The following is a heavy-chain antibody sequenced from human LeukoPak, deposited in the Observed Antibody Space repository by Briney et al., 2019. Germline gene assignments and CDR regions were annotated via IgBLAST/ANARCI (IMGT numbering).Heavy chain of an antibody. D-gene: IGHD3-9*01. CDR1: GFTFSSYE. Sequence: GGSLRLSCAASGFTFSSYEMNWVRQAPGKGLEWVSYISSSGSTIYYADSVKGRFTISRDNSKNTLYLQMNSLRAEDTAVYYCARVGTYYDILTGYSPFDYWGQGTLVTVSS. V-gene: IGHV3-48*03. J-gene: IGHJ4*02. CDR2: ISSSGSTI. CDR3: ARVGTYYDILTGYSPFDY.